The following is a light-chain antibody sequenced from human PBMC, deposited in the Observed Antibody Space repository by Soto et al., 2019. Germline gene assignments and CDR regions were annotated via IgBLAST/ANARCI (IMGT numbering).Light chain of an antibody. CDR3: SSYTSSITLV. V-gene: IGLV2-14*03. Sequence: QSALTQPASVSGSPGQSITISCTGTSSXVGGYNYVSWYQQHPGKAPKLMIYDVSNRPSGVSNRFSGSKSGNTASLSISGLQAEDEADYYCSSYTSSITLVFGGGTKLTVL. CDR1: SSXVGGYNY. J-gene: IGLJ2*01. CDR2: DVS.